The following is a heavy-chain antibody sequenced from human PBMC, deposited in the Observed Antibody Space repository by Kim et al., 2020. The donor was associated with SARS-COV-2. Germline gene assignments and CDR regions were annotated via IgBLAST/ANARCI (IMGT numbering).Heavy chain of an antibody. CDR2: INHSGST. Sequence: SETLSLTCAVYGGSFSGYYWSWIRQPPGKGLEWIGEINHSGSTNYNPSLKSRVTISVDTSKNQFSLKLSSVTAADTAVYYCASSSTSFDYYDSSGCFQYWGQGTLVTVSS. D-gene: IGHD3-22*01. CDR3: ASSSTSFDYYDSSGCFQY. CDR1: GGSFSGYY. J-gene: IGHJ4*02. V-gene: IGHV4-34*01.